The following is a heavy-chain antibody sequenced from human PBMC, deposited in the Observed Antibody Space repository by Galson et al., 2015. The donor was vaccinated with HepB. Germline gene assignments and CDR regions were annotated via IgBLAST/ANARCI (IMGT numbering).Heavy chain of an antibody. D-gene: IGHD6-19*01. J-gene: IGHJ4*02. CDR1: TFIFSTYS. V-gene: IGHV3-48*04. Sequence: SLRLSCAASTFIFSTYSMNWVRQAPGKGLEWVSYISSSSTTIYYADSVKGRFTISRDNAKNSLYLQMNSLRAEDTAVYYCARDWGSSGWSAVDYWGQGTLVTVSS. CDR2: ISSSSTTI. CDR3: ARDWGSSGWSAVDY.